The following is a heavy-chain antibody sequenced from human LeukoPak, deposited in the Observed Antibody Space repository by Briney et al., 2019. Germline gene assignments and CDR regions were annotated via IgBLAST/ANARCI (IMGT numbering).Heavy chain of an antibody. Sequence: GGSLKLSCAASGFTFSSYAMHWVRQAPGKGLEWVAVISYDGSNKYYADSVKGRFTISRDNSKNTLYLQMNSLRAEDTAVYYCARVFDWGQGTLVTVSS. V-gene: IGHV3-30-3*01. CDR2: ISYDGSNK. CDR1: GFTFSSYA. CDR3: ARVFD. J-gene: IGHJ4*02.